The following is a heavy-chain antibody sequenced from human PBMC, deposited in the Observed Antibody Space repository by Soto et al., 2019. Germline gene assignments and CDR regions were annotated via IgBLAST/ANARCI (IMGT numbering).Heavy chain of an antibody. CDR1: GGTLRGYY. Sequence: PPEKLRVTCAVYGGTLRGYYWSWFRQPPGKGLEWIGEINHSGSTNYNPSLKSRVTISVDTSKNQFSLKLSSVTAADTAVYYVSRDDDSSGLLRYWGQ. CDR3: SRDDDSSGLLRY. V-gene: IGHV4-34*01. D-gene: IGHD6-19*01. CDR2: INHSGST. J-gene: IGHJ4*01.